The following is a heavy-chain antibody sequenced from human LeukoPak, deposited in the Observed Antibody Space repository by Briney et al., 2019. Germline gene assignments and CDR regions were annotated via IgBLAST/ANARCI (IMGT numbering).Heavy chain of an antibody. Sequence: SETLSLTCTVSGGSISSYYWSWIRQPPGKGLEWIGYIYYSGSTNYNPSLKSRVTISVDTSKNQFSLKLSSVTAADTAVYYCARGLAAHSAYYYYYGMDVWGQGTTVTVSS. CDR3: ARGLAAHSAYYYYYGMDV. V-gene: IGHV4-59*12. D-gene: IGHD6-19*01. J-gene: IGHJ6*02. CDR2: IYYSGST. CDR1: GGSISSYY.